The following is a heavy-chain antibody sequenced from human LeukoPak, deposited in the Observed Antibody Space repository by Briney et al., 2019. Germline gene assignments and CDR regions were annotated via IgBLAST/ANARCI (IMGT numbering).Heavy chain of an antibody. Sequence: GGSLRLSCAASGFTFDDYAMHWVRQAPGKGLEWVSLISWDGGSTYYADSVKGRFTISRDNSKNSLYLQMNSLRAEDTTVYYCARDLGQYYDTSDNWFDPWGQGTLVTVSS. CDR1: GFTFDDYA. J-gene: IGHJ5*02. CDR2: ISWDGGST. D-gene: IGHD3-22*01. CDR3: ARDLGQYYDTSDNWFDP. V-gene: IGHV3-43D*03.